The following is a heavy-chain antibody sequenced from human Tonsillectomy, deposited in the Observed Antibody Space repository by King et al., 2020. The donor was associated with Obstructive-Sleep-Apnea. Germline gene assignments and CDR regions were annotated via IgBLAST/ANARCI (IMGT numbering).Heavy chain of an antibody. CDR1: GGSISSSSYY. D-gene: IGHD6-13*01. Sequence: MQLQESGPGLVKPSETLSLTCTVSGGSISSSSYYWGWIRQPPGKGLEWIGSIYYSGSTYYNPSLKSRVTISVDTSKNQFSLKLSSVTAADTAVYYCARETPGIAAAGTGFDFDYWGQGTLVTVSS. J-gene: IGHJ4*02. V-gene: IGHV4-39*07. CDR3: ARETPGIAAAGTGFDFDY. CDR2: IYYSGST.